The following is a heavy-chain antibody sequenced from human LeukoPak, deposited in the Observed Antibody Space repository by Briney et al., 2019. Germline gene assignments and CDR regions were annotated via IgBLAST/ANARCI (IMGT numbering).Heavy chain of an antibody. V-gene: IGHV3-20*04. CDR1: GFTFDDHG. CDR3: ARDSGGTYPDFDY. J-gene: IGHJ4*02. Sequence: GGSLRLSCVASGFTFDDHGMSWVRQAPGKGLELVSGINWNGGSTAYADSVKGRFTISRDSARNSLYLQMNSLRAEDTAFYYCARDSGGTYPDFDYWGQGTLVTVSS. CDR2: INWNGGST. D-gene: IGHD1-26*01.